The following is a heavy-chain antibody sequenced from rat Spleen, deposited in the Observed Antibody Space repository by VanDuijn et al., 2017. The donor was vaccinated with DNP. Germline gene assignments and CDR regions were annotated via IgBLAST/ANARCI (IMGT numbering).Heavy chain of an antibody. D-gene: IGHD1-6*01. CDR2: INSDGDNT. CDR3: ANGRGKRYYGFFDY. CDR1: GFTFSSFW. Sequence: EVQLEETGGGLVQPGRSLKLSCIASGFTFSSFWMHWIRQAPGKGLEWIASINSDGDNTFYPDSMKGRVTISRDNAENTVYLQMNSLRSEDTATYYCANGRGKRYYGFFDYWGQGVMVTVSS. V-gene: IGHV5-58*01. J-gene: IGHJ2*01.